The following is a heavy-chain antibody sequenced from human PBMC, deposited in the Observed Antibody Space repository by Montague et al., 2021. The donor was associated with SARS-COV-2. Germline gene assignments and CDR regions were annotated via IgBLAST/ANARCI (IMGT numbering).Heavy chain of an antibody. J-gene: IGHJ4*02. Sequence: SLRLSCAASGFTFSSYAMSWVRQAPVKGLEWVSGISDSGVYTYYXDSVKGRFTISRDNSKNTLYLQMNSLRAEDTAVYYCASHPGYSSSWWGQGTLVIVSS. CDR1: GFTFSSYA. CDR3: ASHPGYSSSW. D-gene: IGHD6-13*01. CDR2: ISDSGVYT. V-gene: IGHV3-23*01.